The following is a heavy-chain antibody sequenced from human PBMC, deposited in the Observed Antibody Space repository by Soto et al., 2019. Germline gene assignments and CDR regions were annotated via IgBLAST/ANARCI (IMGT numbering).Heavy chain of an antibody. V-gene: IGHV3-72*01. CDR3: ARDRKHMDV. CDR1: GFTLSDHY. Sequence: PGGSLRLSCAGSGFTLSDHYIDWVRQAPGKGLEWVGRSRDKAQGYSTAYAASVKGRFTTSRDESKNSVYLQMNSLRAEDTAVYYCARDRKHMDVWGQGTTVTVSS. J-gene: IGHJ6*02. CDR2: SRDKAQGYST.